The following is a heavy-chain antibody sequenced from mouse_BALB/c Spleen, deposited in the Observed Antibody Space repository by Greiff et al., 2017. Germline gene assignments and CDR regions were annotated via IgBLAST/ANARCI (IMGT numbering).Heavy chain of an antibody. CDR3: ARHEFTDSSWFAY. V-gene: IGHV5-6*01. J-gene: IGHJ3*01. Sequence: EVMLVESGGDLVKPGGSLKLSCAASGFTFSSYGMSWVRQTPDKRLEWVATISSGGSYTYYPDSVKGRFTISRDNAKNTLYLQMSSLKSEDTAMYYCARHEFTDSSWFAYWGQGTLVTVSA. CDR1: GFTFSSYG. CDR2: ISSGGSYT. D-gene: IGHD1-1*01.